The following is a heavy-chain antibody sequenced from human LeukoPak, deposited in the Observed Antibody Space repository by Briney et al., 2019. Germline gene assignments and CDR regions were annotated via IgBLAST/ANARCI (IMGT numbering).Heavy chain of an antibody. Sequence: GASVKVSCKASGYSFKLYGISWVRQAPGQGLEWMGWISAYNANTNYAQKVQGRVTMTTETSTSTAYMELSSLRSEDTAVYYCARGWEPHDAFDIWGQGTMVTVSS. V-gene: IGHV1-18*01. CDR2: ISAYNANT. D-gene: IGHD1-26*01. CDR1: GYSFKLYG. J-gene: IGHJ3*02. CDR3: ARGWEPHDAFDI.